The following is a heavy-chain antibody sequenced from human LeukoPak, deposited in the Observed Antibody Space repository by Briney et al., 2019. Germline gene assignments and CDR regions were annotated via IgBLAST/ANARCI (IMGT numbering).Heavy chain of an antibody. J-gene: IGHJ1*01. V-gene: IGHV3-20*01. D-gene: IGHD3-10*01. CDR1: GFTFDDYG. CDR2: INWNGGST. CDR3: ARDGGAYGSGSYEH. Sequence: PGGSLRLSCAASGFTFDDYGMSWVRQAPGKGLEWVSGINWNGGSTGYADSVKGRFTISRDNAKNSLYLQMNSLRAEDTALYHCARDGGAYGSGSYEHWGQGTLVTVSS.